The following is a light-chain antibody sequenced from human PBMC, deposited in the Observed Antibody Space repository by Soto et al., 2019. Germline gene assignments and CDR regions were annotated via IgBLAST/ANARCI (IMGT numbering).Light chain of an antibody. CDR3: CSYSSISTLV. J-gene: IGLJ3*02. CDR2: EVS. Sequence: QSALTQPASVSGSPGQSITISCTGTSSEVGGYNYVSWYQQHPGKAPKLMIYEVSNRPSGVSNRFSGYKSGNTASLTISGLQAEDEADYYCCSYSSISTLVFGGGTKLTVL. V-gene: IGLV2-14*01. CDR1: SSEVGGYNY.